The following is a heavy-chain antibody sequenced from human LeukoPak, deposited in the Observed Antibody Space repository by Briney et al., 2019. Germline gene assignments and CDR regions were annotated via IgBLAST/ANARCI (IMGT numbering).Heavy chain of an antibody. CDR2: ISGSGGST. Sequence: PGASLRLSCAASGFTFSSYAMSWVRQAPGKGLGWVSAISGSGGSTYYADSVKGRFTISRDNSENTLYLQMNSLRAEDTAVYYCAFTYGMDVWGQGTTVTVSS. V-gene: IGHV3-23*01. CDR1: GFTFSSYA. CDR3: AFTYGMDV. J-gene: IGHJ6*02.